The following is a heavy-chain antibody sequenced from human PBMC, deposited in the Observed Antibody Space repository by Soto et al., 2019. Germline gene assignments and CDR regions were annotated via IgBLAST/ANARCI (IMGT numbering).Heavy chain of an antibody. D-gene: IGHD2-2*01. J-gene: IGHJ6*02. CDR3: ARGGYCSSTGCSRANPYNYGMDV. V-gene: IGHV3-21*01. Sequence: PGGSLRLSCAASGFTFDSCVMSWVRQAPGKGLEWVSSISSSSSYIYYADSVKGRFTITRDNAKNSLYLQMNSLRAEDTAVYYCARGGYCSSTGCSRANPYNYGMDVWGQGTTVTVSS. CDR2: ISSSSSYI. CDR1: GFTFDSCV.